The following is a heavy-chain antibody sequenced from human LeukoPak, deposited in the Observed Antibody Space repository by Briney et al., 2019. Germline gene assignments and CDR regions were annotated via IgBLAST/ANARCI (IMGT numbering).Heavy chain of an antibody. Sequence: GSLRLSCAASGFNLSRYAMSWIRQPPGKGLEWIGSIYHSGSTNYNPSLKSRVTISVDKSKNQFSLKLSSLTAADMAVYYCARANYFDYWGQGTLVTVSS. CDR2: IYHSGST. CDR3: ARANYFDY. CDR1: GFNLSRYA. V-gene: IGHV4-59*01. J-gene: IGHJ4*02.